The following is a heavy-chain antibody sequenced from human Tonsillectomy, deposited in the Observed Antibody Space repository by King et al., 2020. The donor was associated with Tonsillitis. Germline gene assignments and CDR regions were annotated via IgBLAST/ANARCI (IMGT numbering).Heavy chain of an antibody. J-gene: IGHJ4*02. CDR2: ISYDGSNT. D-gene: IGHD3-22*01. CDR1: GFTFSSYG. V-gene: IGHV3-30*18. Sequence: VQLVQSGGGVVQPGRSLRLSCAASGFTFSSYGMPWVRQAPGKGLEWVAVISYDGSNTYYADSVKGRFTITSDNYKNTLYLQMNSLRAEDTAVYYCAKGSDNSGLDYWGQGTLVTVSS. CDR3: AKGSDNSGLDY.